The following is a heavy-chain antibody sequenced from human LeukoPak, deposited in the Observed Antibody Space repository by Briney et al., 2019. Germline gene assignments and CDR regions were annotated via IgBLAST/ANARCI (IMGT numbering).Heavy chain of an antibody. CDR1: GYSISSGYY. Sequence: SETLSLTCTVSGYSISSGYYWGWIRQPPGKGLEWIGSIYHSGSTYYNPSLKSRVTISVDTSKNQFSLKLSSVTAADTAVYYCARNPNQVWFGELLSVRWFDPWGQGTLVTVSS. CDR3: ARNPNQVWFGELLSVRWFDP. V-gene: IGHV4-38-2*02. CDR2: IYHSGST. J-gene: IGHJ5*02. D-gene: IGHD3-10*01.